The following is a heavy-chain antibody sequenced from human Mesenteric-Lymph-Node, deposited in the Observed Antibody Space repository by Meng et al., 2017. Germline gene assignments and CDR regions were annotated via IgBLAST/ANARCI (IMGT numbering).Heavy chain of an antibody. Sequence: ASVKVSCKASGYTFTGYYMHWVRQAPGQGLEWMGWINPNSGGTNYAQKFQGRVTMTRDTSISTAYMELSRLRSDDTAVYYCATVGSSGSYYGAEYYFDYWGQGTLVTVSS. CDR1: GYTFTGYY. J-gene: IGHJ4*02. V-gene: IGHV1-2*02. D-gene: IGHD1-26*01. CDR3: ATVGSSGSYYGAEYYFDY. CDR2: INPNSGGT.